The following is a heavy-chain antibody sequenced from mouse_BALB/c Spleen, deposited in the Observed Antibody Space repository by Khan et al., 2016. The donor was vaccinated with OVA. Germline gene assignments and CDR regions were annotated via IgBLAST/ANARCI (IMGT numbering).Heavy chain of an antibody. V-gene: IGHV1-5*01. CDR1: GYSFTSYL. CDR2: IYPGTSET. CDR3: TRVGYRSFAY. D-gene: IGHD2-14*01. Sequence: EVQLQQSGTVLARPGASVKMSCKASGYSFTSYLIHWVKQRPGQGLEWIGDIYPGTSETTYNQKFKDKAKLTAGTSASTAYLELSNLTNEDSAAFYGTRVGYRSFAYWGQGTLVTVSA. J-gene: IGHJ3*01.